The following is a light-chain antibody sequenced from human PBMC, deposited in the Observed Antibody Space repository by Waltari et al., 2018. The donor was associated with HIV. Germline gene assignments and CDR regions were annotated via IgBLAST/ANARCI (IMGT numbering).Light chain of an antibody. J-gene: IGLJ2*01. Sequence: SYELTQPPSVSVSPGQTARIPCSGDALPKQYAYWYHQKPGQAPVLVIYKDTERPSGISERFSGSSSGTTVTLTISGVQAEDEADYYCQSADSSGTVVFGGGTKLTVL. V-gene: IGLV3-25*03. CDR2: KDT. CDR1: ALPKQY. CDR3: QSADSSGTVV.